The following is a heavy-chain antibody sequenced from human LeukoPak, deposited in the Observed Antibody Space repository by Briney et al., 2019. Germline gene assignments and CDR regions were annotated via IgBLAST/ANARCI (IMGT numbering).Heavy chain of an antibody. D-gene: IGHD2-2*01. V-gene: IGHV1-2*06. CDR2: INPNSGGT. J-gene: IGHJ4*02. CDR1: GGTFSSYA. CDR3: AREYCTSTSCYYYYFDY. Sequence: GASVKVSCKASGGTFSSYAISWVRQAPGQGLEWMGRINPNSGGTNYAQKFQGRVTMTRDTSISTAYMELSRLRSDDTAVYYCAREYCTSTSCYYYYFDYWGQGTLVTVSS.